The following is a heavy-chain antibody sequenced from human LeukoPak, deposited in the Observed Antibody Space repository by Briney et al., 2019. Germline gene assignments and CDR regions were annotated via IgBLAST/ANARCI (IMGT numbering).Heavy chain of an antibody. D-gene: IGHD1-26*01. Sequence: GGSLRLSCAASGFTFSTYAMHWVCQAPGKGLEWMAVISYDGSNKYYADSVKGRFTISRDNSKNTLYVQMSSLRAEDTAVYYCARDLSSGSNHYYFDYWGQGTLVTVSS. V-gene: IGHV3-30*04. CDR3: ARDLSSGSNHYYFDY. J-gene: IGHJ4*02. CDR2: ISYDGSNK. CDR1: GFTFSTYA.